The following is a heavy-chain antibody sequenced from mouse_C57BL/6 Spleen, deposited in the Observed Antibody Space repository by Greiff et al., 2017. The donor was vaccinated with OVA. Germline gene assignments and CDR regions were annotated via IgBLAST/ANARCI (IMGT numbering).Heavy chain of an antibody. CDR3: ARGQGDY. V-gene: IGHV1-19*01. J-gene: IGHJ2*01. Sequence: EVKVVESGPVLVKPGASVKMSCKASGYTFTDYYMNWVKQSHGKSLEWIGVINPYNGGTSYNQKFKGKATLTVDKSSSTAYMELNSLTSEDSAVYYCARGQGDYWGQGTTLTVSS. CDR2: INPYNGGT. CDR1: GYTFTDYY.